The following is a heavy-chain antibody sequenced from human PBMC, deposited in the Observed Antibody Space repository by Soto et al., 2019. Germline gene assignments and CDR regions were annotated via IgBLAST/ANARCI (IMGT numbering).Heavy chain of an antibody. Sequence: QVQLVQSGAEMKKPGASVKVSCKVSGYTLTELSMHWVRQAPGKGLEWVGGFDPEDGETRYAQKFQGGVTTTEDTSTDTDYMELSSLRSEDTAVYYCATDVRSSWYQFDYWGQGTLVTVSS. CDR1: GYTLTELS. CDR3: ATDVRSSWYQFDY. V-gene: IGHV1-24*01. CDR2: FDPEDGET. D-gene: IGHD6-13*01. J-gene: IGHJ4*02.